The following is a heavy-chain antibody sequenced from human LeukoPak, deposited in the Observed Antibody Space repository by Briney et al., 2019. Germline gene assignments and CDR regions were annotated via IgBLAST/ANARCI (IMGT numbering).Heavy chain of an antibody. D-gene: IGHD5-12*01. Sequence: GGSLRLSCAASGFTFSGYWMHWVRQAPGKGLVWVSRINSDGSGTTYADSVKGRFTISRDNSKNTLYLQMNSLRAEDTAVYYCARSKYSGYGDYWGQGTLVTVSS. CDR1: GFTFSGYW. CDR3: ARSKYSGYGDY. V-gene: IGHV3-74*01. J-gene: IGHJ4*02. CDR2: INSDGSGT.